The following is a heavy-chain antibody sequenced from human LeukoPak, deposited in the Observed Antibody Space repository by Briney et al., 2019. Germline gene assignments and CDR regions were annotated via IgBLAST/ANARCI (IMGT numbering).Heavy chain of an antibody. CDR2: ISGSGGST. V-gene: IGHV3-23*01. Sequence: GGSLRLSCAASGFTFSSYAMSWVRQAPGKGLEWVSAISGSGGSTYYADSVKGRFTISRDNSKNTLYLQMNSLRAEDTALYYCVRCITGTTYYYYYYMDVWGKGTTVTVSS. CDR3: VRCITGTTYYYYYYMDV. J-gene: IGHJ6*03. D-gene: IGHD1-14*01. CDR1: GFTFSSYA.